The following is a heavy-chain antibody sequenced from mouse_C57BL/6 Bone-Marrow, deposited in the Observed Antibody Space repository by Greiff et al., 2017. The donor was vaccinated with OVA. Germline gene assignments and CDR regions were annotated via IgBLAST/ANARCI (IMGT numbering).Heavy chain of an antibody. CDR3: SRSVLLRSFAY. V-gene: IGHV1-64*01. J-gene: IGHJ3*01. D-gene: IGHD1-1*01. Sequence: QVQLQQPGAELVKPGASVKLSCKASGYTFTSYWMHWVKQRPGQGLEWIGMIHPNSGSTNYNEKFKSKATLTVDKSSSTAYMQLSSLTSEDSAVYYCSRSVLLRSFAYWGQGTLVTVSA. CDR1: GYTFTSYW. CDR2: IHPNSGST.